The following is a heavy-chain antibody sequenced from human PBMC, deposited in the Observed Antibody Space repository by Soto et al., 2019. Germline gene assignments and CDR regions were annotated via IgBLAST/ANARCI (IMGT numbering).Heavy chain of an antibody. Sequence: WGSLRLSCEVSGLTFSDYYMSWIRQAPGKGLEWVSSISSSSSYIYYADSVKGRFTISRDNAKNSLYLQMNSLRAEDTAVYYCAREIIAAAGLPYYYYYYGMDVWGQGTTVTVSS. CDR2: ISSSSSYI. J-gene: IGHJ6*02. CDR3: AREIIAAAGLPYYYYYYGMDV. CDR1: GLTFSDYY. D-gene: IGHD6-13*01. V-gene: IGHV3-11*06.